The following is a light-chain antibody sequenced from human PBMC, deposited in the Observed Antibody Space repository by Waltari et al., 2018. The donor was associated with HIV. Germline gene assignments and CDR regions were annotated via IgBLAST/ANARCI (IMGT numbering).Light chain of an antibody. CDR1: QNITNK. Sequence: EVVLTQAPSTLSVSLGEGASLSCKASQNITNKLGWYQQKAGQAPRLLIYDASRRATAIADMCSGSGSGTEFNLTISRLVFEDVAVYVCQQYKYWPETFGQVTKVEIK. CDR2: DAS. J-gene: IGKJ1*01. CDR3: QQYKYWPET. V-gene: IGKV3D-15*01.